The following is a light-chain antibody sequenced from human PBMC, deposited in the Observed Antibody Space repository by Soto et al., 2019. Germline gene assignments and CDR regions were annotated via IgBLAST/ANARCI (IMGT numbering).Light chain of an antibody. V-gene: IGLV1-47*01. CDR1: SSNIGRDY. Sequence: QSVLTQPPSASGTPGQRVTISCSGSSSNIGRDYVYWYQQLPGTAPNLLIYRNNQRPSGVPARFSGSKSGTSASLAISGLRSEDEADYYWAAWDDRLSGCVFGGGTKLTVL. CDR2: RNN. CDR3: AAWDDRLSGCV. J-gene: IGLJ3*02.